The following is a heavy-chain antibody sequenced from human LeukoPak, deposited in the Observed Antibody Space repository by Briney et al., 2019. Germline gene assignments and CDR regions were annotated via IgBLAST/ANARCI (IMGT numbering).Heavy chain of an antibody. Sequence: KSSETLSLTCTVSGGSISSYYWNWIRQPPGKGLEWIGYIYYSGTTNYNPSLKSRVTISVDTSKNQFSLKLSSVTAADTAVYYCARGSYGFDYWGQGTLVTVSS. CDR3: ARGSYGFDY. J-gene: IGHJ4*02. CDR2: IYYSGTT. CDR1: GGSISSYY. D-gene: IGHD6-6*01. V-gene: IGHV4-59*12.